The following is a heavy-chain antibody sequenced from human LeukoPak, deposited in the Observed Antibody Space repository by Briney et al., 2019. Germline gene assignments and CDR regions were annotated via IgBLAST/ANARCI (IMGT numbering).Heavy chain of an antibody. CDR3: AKDHVLAPWTPFDY. CDR1: GFTFSSYA. CDR2: ISGSGGST. J-gene: IGHJ4*02. Sequence: GGSLRLSCAASGFTFSSYAMSWVRQAPGKGLEWVSAISGSGGSTYYADSVKGRFTISIDNSKNTLYLQMNSLRAEDTAVHYCAKDHVLAPWTPFDYWGQGTLVTVSS. V-gene: IGHV3-23*01. D-gene: IGHD3-10*02.